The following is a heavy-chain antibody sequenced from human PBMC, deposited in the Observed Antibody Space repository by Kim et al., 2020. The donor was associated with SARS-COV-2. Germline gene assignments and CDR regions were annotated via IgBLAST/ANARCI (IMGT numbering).Heavy chain of an antibody. CDR3: ARGGRYYGSGSYRPAYYYG. V-gene: IGHV4-34*01. CDR2: INHSGST. J-gene: IGHJ6*01. D-gene: IGHD3-10*01. Sequence: SETLSLTCAVYGGSFSGYYWSWIRQPPGKGLEWIGEINHSGSTNYNPSLKSRVTISVDTSKNQFSLKLSSVTAADTAVYYGARGGRYYGSGSYRPAYYYG. CDR1: GGSFSGYY.